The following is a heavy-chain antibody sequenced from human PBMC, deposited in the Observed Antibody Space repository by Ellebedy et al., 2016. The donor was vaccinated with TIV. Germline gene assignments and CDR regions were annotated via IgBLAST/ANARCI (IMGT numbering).Heavy chain of an antibody. V-gene: IGHV3-11*01. D-gene: IGHD1-7*01. CDR1: GFTFGDYY. CDR3: AKDDGTSYPSSFDY. J-gene: IGHJ4*02. Sequence: GESLKISCVASGFTFGDYYMAWNRLTPGKGLEWVSYISHDGRVIHHADSVKGRFTISRDNAQNSLYLQMNSLRAEDTAFYYCAKDDGTSYPSSFDYWGQGTLVTVSS. CDR2: ISHDGRVI.